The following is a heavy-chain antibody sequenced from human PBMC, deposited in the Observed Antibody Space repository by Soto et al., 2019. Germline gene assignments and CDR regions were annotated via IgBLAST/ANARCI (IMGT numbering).Heavy chain of an antibody. CDR1: GYTFTNYG. CDR2: INVYNGKS. Sequence: QVQLVQSGGEVAKPGASVKVSCKASGYTFTNYGINWVRQAPGLGLEWMGWINVYNGKSNYAQKFQARVTMTTDTSTNSVYMKLRSLRSDDTAFYYWARGTDPTYFDYWGQGTLVIVSS. CDR3: ARGTDPTYFDY. J-gene: IGHJ4*02. V-gene: IGHV1-18*01.